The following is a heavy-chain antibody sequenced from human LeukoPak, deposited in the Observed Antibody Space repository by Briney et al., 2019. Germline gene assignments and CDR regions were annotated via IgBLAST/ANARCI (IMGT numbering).Heavy chain of an antibody. V-gene: IGHV3-74*01. CDR1: GFTFSSYW. CDR2: INSDGSST. J-gene: IGHJ6*02. CDR3: ARASGYCSSTSYTYYYGMDV. Sequence: GGSLRLSCAASGFTFSSYWMHWVRQAPGKGLVWVSRINSDGSSTSYADSVKGRFTISRDNAKNTLYLQMNSLRAEDTAVYYCARASGYCSSTSYTYYYGMDVWGQGTTVTVSS. D-gene: IGHD2-2*01.